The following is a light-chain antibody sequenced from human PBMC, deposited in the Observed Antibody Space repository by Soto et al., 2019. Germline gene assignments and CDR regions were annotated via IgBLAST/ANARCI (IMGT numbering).Light chain of an antibody. Sequence: ENVLTQSPGTLSLSPGERATLSCRASQSVSRYYLAWYQQKPGQAPRLLIFGASSRATGIPGRFSGSGSGTDFTLTISRLEPEDFAVYYCQQYGSSPYTFGQGTKVDIK. CDR1: QSVSRYY. CDR3: QQYGSSPYT. V-gene: IGKV3-20*01. J-gene: IGKJ2*01. CDR2: GAS.